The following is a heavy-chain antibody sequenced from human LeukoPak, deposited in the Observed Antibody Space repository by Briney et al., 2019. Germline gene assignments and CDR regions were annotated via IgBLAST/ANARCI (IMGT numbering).Heavy chain of an antibody. CDR2: INYSGST. CDR1: GVSFSGNY. J-gene: IGHJ4*02. V-gene: IGHV4-34*01. D-gene: IGHD6-13*01. CDR3: ARRPPRPLYSSSPYYFDY. Sequence: SETLTLTCAVYGVSFSGNYWSWVRQPPGKGLEWIGEINYSGSTNYNPTLKSRVTISVDTSKSQFSLKLSSVPATDTAVYYCARRPPRPLYSSSPYYFDYWGQGTLVTVSS.